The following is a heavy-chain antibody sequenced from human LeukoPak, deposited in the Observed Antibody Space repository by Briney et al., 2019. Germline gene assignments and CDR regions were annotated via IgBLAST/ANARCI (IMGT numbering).Heavy chain of an antibody. Sequence: SETLSLTCAVSGYSISSGYYWGWIRPPPGKGLEWIGSIYHSGSTYYNPSLKSRVTISVDTSKNQFSLKLSSVTAADTAVYYCARQGRYGSSSYWGQGTLVTVSS. CDR1: GYSISSGYY. J-gene: IGHJ4*02. CDR3: ARQGRYGSSSY. V-gene: IGHV4-38-2*01. CDR2: IYHSGST. D-gene: IGHD6-6*01.